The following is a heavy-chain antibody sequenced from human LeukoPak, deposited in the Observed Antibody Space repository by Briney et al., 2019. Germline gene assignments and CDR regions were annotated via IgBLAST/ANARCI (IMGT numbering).Heavy chain of an antibody. Sequence: ASVKVSCKASGYTFTSYGISWVRQAPGQGLEWMGWISAYNGNTNYAQKLQGRVTMTTDTSTSTAYMELRSLRSDDTAVYYCARDGLYDILTGYPYYFDYWGQGTLVTVSS. CDR2: ISAYNGNT. J-gene: IGHJ4*02. CDR1: GYTFTSYG. V-gene: IGHV1-18*01. D-gene: IGHD3-9*01. CDR3: ARDGLYDILTGYPYYFDY.